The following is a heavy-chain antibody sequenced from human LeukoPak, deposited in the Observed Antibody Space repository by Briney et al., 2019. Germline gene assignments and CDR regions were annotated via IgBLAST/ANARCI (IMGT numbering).Heavy chain of an antibody. Sequence: GGSLRLSCAASGFTFRNYWMGWVRQAPGKGLEWVANTKPDGSAEYYADSVRGRFTTSRDNANNFLYLQMNSLRAEDTAVYYCARDGYYYDSSGYYYAFDYWGQGTLVTVSS. CDR3: ARDGYYYDSSGYYYAFDY. CDR1: GFTFRNYW. CDR2: TKPDGSAE. J-gene: IGHJ4*02. D-gene: IGHD3-22*01. V-gene: IGHV3-7*01.